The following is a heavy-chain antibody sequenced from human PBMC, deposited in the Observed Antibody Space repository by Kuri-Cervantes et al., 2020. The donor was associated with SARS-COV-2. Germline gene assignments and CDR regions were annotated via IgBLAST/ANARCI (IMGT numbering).Heavy chain of an antibody. V-gene: IGHV3-23*01. J-gene: IGHJ3*02. CDR2: ISGSGGST. D-gene: IGHD1-14*01. CDR1: GFTFSGYA. Sequence: GGSLRLSCAASGFTFSGYAMSWVRQAPGKGLEWVSAISGSGGSTYYADSVKGRFIISRDNSKNTLYLQMNSLRAEDTAVYYCAKGRIHHSDAFDIWGQGTMVTVSS. CDR3: AKGRIHHSDAFDI.